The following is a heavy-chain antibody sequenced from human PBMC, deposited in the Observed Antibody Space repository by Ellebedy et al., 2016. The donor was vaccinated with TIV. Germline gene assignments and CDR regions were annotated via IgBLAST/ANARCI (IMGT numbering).Heavy chain of an antibody. V-gene: IGHV3-11*06. J-gene: IGHJ4*02. CDR2: ISGTSCHI. Sequence: GESLKISXVASGFTFSDFYMAWIRQAPGRGLELVSYISGTSCHISYADSVRGRFTVSRDSAGNSLYLQMNGLTVDDTALYFCARTRGGEFDFWGQGPLVTVSS. CDR1: GFTFSDFY. CDR3: ARTRGGEFDF. D-gene: IGHD3-10*01.